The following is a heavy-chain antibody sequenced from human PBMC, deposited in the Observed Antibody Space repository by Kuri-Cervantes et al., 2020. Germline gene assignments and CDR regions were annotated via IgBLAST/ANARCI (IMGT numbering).Heavy chain of an antibody. D-gene: IGHD3-22*01. Sequence: GGSLRLSCAASGFTFSSYWMSWVRQAPGKGLEWVANIKQDGSEKYYVDSVKGRFTISRDNAKNSLYLQMNSLRAEDTAVYYCAREERRYYYDSSGYYSKDWFDPWGQGTLVTVSS. CDR3: AREERRYYYDSSGYYSKDWFDP. V-gene: IGHV3-7*01. J-gene: IGHJ5*02. CDR1: GFTFSSYW. CDR2: IKQDGSEK.